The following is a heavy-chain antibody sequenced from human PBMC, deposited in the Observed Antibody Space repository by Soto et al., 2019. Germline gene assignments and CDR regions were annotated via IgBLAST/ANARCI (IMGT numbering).Heavy chain of an antibody. CDR3: AREGNTYGFGAFAY. CDR2: MTGSGGDI. V-gene: IGHV3-23*01. CDR1: GFTFSIYA. J-gene: IGHJ4*02. Sequence: EVQLLESGGGLVQPGASLRLSCAASGFTFSIYAMMWVRQSPGKGQEWVAGMTGSGGDIRYADSVKGRFTISKDNSKNTLYLQMNSLRAEDTAMYYCAREGNTYGFGAFAYWGQGTLVTVSS. D-gene: IGHD5-18*01.